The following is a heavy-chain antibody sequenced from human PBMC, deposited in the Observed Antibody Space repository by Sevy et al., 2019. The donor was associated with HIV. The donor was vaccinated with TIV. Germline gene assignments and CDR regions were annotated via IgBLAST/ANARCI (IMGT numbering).Heavy chain of an antibody. Sequence: GGSLRLSCAASGFTFSSYALHWFRQAPGKGLEWVAVISHDEILKEYADSVKGRFTISRDSSKNTIYLEMNSLRPVDTAVYYCARDLPHLLPWELSRGSDYWGQGTLVTVSS. J-gene: IGHJ4*02. D-gene: IGHD3-16*01. V-gene: IGHV3-30*04. CDR2: ISHDEILK. CDR3: ARDLPHLLPWELSRGSDY. CDR1: GFTFSSYA.